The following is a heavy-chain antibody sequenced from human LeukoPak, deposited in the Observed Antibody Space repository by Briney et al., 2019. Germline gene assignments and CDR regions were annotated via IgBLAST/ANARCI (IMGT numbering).Heavy chain of an antibody. Sequence: ASVKLSCKASRYTFTSYGISWVRQAPGQGLEWMGWISAYNGNTNYAQKLQGRVNMTTDTSTSTAYMELRSLRSDDTAVYYCARDSVVGLLEWLFGAYYYYGMDVWGQGTTVTVSS. D-gene: IGHD3-3*01. J-gene: IGHJ6*02. CDR3: ARDSVVGLLEWLFGAYYYYGMDV. V-gene: IGHV1-18*01. CDR1: RYTFTSYG. CDR2: ISAYNGNT.